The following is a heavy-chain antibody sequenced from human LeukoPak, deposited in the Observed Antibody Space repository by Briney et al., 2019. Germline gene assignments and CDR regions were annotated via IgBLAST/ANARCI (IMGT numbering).Heavy chain of an antibody. D-gene: IGHD6-13*01. CDR3: AKDMRGAAGLDY. CDR2: ITWNSGSI. Sequence: AGGSLRLSCAASGFTFDDYAMHWVRQAPGKGLEWVSRITWNSGSIDYADSVKGRFTISRDNAKNSLYLQMNNLRAEDTALYYCAKDMRGAAGLDYWSQGTLVTVSS. CDR1: GFTFDDYA. J-gene: IGHJ4*02. V-gene: IGHV3-9*01.